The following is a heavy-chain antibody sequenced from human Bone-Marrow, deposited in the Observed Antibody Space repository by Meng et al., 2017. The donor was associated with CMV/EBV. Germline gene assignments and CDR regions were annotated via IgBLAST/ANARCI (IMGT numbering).Heavy chain of an antibody. D-gene: IGHD6-13*01. CDR1: GYTFTSYD. J-gene: IGHJ5*02. CDR2: IIPILGIA. Sequence: SVKVSCKASGYTFTSYDINWVRQAPGQGLEWMGGIIPILGIANYAQKFQGRVTITADKSTSTAYMELSSLRSEDTAVYYCARKKAAGTDLGWFDPWGQGTLVTVSS. CDR3: ARKKAAGTDLGWFDP. V-gene: IGHV1-69*10.